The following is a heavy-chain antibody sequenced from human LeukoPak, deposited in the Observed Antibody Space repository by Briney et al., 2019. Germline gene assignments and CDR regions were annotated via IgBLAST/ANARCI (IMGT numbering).Heavy chain of an antibody. J-gene: IGHJ4*02. CDR3: AKVAETYYYGSGSYYNLPDY. D-gene: IGHD3-10*01. CDR2: ISSSSSTI. V-gene: IGHV3-48*01. Sequence: PGGSLRLSCAASGFTFSSYAMSWVRQAPGKGLVWVSYISSSSSTIYYADSVKGRFTISRDNAKNSLYLQMNSLRAEDTAVYYCAKVAETYYYGSGSYYNLPDYWGQGTLVTVSS. CDR1: GFTFSSYA.